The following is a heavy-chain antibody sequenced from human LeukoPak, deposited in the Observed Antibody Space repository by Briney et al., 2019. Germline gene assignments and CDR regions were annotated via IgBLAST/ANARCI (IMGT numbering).Heavy chain of an antibody. J-gene: IGHJ4*02. D-gene: IGHD3-22*01. CDR2: ISWNSGSI. CDR3: AKDSGYDSSGYYDN. V-gene: IGHV3-9*01. CDR1: GFTFDDYA. Sequence: GGSRRLSCAASGFTFDDYAMHWVRQAPGKGLEWVSGISWNSGSIGYADSVKGRFTISRDNAKNSLYLQMNSLRAEDTALYYCAKDSGYDSSGYYDNWGQGTLVTVSS.